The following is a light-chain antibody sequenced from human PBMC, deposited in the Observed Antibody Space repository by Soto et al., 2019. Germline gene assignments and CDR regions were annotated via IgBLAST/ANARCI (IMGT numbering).Light chain of an antibody. CDR3: QQRSNWPL. Sequence: EIVLTQSPATLSLSPGERATLSCRASQSVSSYLAWYQQKPGQAPRLLIYDASNRATGIPARFSGSGSGTDFTLTFSSLEPEDFAVYYCQQRSNWPLFGGGTKVDIK. V-gene: IGKV3-11*01. J-gene: IGKJ4*01. CDR2: DAS. CDR1: QSVSSY.